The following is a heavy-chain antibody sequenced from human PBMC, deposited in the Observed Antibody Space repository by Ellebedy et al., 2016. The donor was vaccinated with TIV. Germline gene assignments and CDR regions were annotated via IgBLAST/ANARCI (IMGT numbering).Heavy chain of an antibody. CDR2: ISNTGSRT. Sequence: PGGSLRLSCAASGFTFSRYAIGWVRHAPGKGLEWVSTISNTGSRTYYADSVEGRFIISRDNSKKTLYLQMNSLRAEDTAVYYCAKGRGGGSDSSAPRYYFDYWGLGTLVTVSS. CDR3: AKGRGGGSDSSAPRYYFDY. J-gene: IGHJ4*02. CDR1: GFTFSRYA. V-gene: IGHV3-23*01. D-gene: IGHD3-22*01.